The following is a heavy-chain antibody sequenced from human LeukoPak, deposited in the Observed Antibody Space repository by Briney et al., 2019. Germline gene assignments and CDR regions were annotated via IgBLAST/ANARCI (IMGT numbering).Heavy chain of an antibody. D-gene: IGHD3-10*01. J-gene: IGHJ4*01. CDR3: ARATTYYYGSGSYYHFDD. V-gene: IGHV4-34*01. Sequence: SETLSLTCAVYGGSFSGYYWSWIRQPPGKGLEWIGEINHSGSTNYNPSLKSRVTISVDTSKNQFSLKLSSVTAADTAVYYCARATTYYYGSGSYYHFDDWGHGTLVTVYS. CDR1: GGSFSGYY. CDR2: INHSGST.